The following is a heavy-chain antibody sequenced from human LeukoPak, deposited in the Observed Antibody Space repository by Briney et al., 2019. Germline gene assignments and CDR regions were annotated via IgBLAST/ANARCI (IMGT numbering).Heavy chain of an antibody. V-gene: IGHV4-59*01. D-gene: IGHD2-15*01. J-gene: IGHJ4*02. CDR2: IYFSGST. CDR3: ARGVVAAPQTFDY. Sequence: SETLSLTCTVSGGSISSYYWSWIRQPPGKGLEWIGYIYFSGSTNYNPSLKSRVTISVDTSKNQFSLKLSSVTAADTAVYYCARGVVAAPQTFDYWGQGTLVTVSS. CDR1: GGSISSYY.